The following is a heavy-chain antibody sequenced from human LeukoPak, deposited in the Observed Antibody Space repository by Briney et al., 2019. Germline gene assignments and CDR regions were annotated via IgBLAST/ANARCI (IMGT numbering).Heavy chain of an antibody. CDR2: IDWDDDK. D-gene: IGHD1-26*01. CDR1: GFSLSTRGMC. J-gene: IGHJ3*02. CDR3: ARIHSGSYSDAFDI. V-gene: IGHV2-70*11. Sequence: SESGPALVNPTQTLTLTCTFSGFSLSTRGMCVSWIRQPPGKALEWLARIDWDDDKYYSTSLKTRLTISKDTSKNQVVLTMTNMDPVDTATYYCARIHSGSYSDAFDIWGQGTMVTVSS.